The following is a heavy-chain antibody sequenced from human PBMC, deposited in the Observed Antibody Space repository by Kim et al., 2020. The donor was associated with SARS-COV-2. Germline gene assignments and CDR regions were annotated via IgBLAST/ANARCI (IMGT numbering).Heavy chain of an antibody. CDR1: GFTFNTYG. J-gene: IGHJ4*02. D-gene: IGHD1-26*01. CDR3: AKSGSGSYYGYDY. CDR2: ISCDGSKK. Sequence: GGSLRLSCAASGFTFNTYGMHWVRQAPGKGLEWVTLISCDGSKKYYVDSVKGRFTISRDNSENTLYLQMNSLRIEDTAVYYCAKSGSGSYYGYDYWGQGTLVTVSS. V-gene: IGHV3-30*18.